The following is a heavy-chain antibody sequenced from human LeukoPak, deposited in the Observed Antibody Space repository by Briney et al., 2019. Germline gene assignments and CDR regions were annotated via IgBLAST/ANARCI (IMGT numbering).Heavy chain of an antibody. Sequence: GGSLRLSCAASGFTFSSYFMSWVRQAPGKGLEWVANIKQDGSERYYVDSVKSRFTISRDNAKNSLYLQMNSLRAEDTAVYYCARAPYYSHVEFYFDYWGQGTLVTVSS. CDR3: ARAPYYSHVEFYFDY. CDR1: GFTFSSYF. J-gene: IGHJ4*02. CDR2: IKQDGSER. D-gene: IGHD3-22*01. V-gene: IGHV3-7*03.